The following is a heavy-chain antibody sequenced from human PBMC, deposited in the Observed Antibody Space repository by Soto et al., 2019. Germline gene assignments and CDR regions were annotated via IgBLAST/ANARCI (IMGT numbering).Heavy chain of an antibody. V-gene: IGHV4-31*03. Sequence: QVQLQESGPGLVKPSQTLSLTCTVTGGSINSGSYYWSWIRQHPGKGLEWIGNINYSGSTYYNPSLKSRVIMSVDASQNQSFLTFTSVTAAATAVYYCARDRLMGQYFGSWGQGTLVTVSS. CDR1: GGSINSGSYY. CDR3: ARDRLMGQYFGS. CDR2: INYSGST. J-gene: IGHJ4*02. D-gene: IGHD3-10*01.